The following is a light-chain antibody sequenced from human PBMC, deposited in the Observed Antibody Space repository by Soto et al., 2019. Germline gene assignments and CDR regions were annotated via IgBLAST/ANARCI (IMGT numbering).Light chain of an antibody. J-gene: IGLJ2*01. CDR1: SSDVGSYNL. Sequence: QSALTQPASVSGSPGQSITISCTGTSSDVGSYNLVSWYQQHPGKAPKLMIYEVSKRPSGVSNRFSGSKSGNTASLTISGRQADDEADYYCCSYAGSSTLVFGGGTKLTVL. CDR3: CSYAGSSTLV. V-gene: IGLV2-23*02. CDR2: EVS.